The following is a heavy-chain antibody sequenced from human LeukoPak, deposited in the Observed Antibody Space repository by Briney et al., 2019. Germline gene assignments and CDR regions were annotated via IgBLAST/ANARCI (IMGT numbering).Heavy chain of an antibody. J-gene: IGHJ4*02. CDR1: GFTFSGSY. Sequence: PGGSLRLSCAVSGFTFSGSYMSWVRQAPGKGLEWVSVIYSGGGTYYADSVKGRFTISRDNSKNTLYLQLNSLRVEDTAVYYCASPVAGTALILGYWGQGTLVTVSS. D-gene: IGHD5-18*01. CDR3: ASPVAGTALILGY. V-gene: IGHV3-53*01. CDR2: IYSGGGT.